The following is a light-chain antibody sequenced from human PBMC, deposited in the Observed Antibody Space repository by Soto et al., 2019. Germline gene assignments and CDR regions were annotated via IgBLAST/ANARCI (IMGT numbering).Light chain of an antibody. CDR1: QGVSSN. V-gene: IGKV3-15*01. Sequence: EIVMTQSPATLSVSPGERATLSCRASQGVSSNVAWYQQKLGQAPRLLFYGASTRATGIPARFSGSGFGTEFTLTISSLQSEDFAVYYCQQYYNWPPLTFGGGTKVEVK. J-gene: IGKJ4*01. CDR2: GAS. CDR3: QQYYNWPPLT.